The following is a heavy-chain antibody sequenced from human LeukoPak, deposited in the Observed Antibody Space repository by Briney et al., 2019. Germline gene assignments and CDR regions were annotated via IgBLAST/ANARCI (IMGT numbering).Heavy chain of an antibody. D-gene: IGHD2-21*02. CDR1: GYTFTSYG. J-gene: IGHJ6*02. CDR3: ARDYCSGDCHLGGDGMDV. Sequence: ASVKVSCKASGYTFTSYGISWVRQAPGQGLEWMGWISAYNGNTNYAQKLQGRVTMTTDASTSTAYMELRSLRSDDTAVYYCARDYCSGDCHLGGDGMDVWGQGTTVTVSS. CDR2: ISAYNGNT. V-gene: IGHV1-18*01.